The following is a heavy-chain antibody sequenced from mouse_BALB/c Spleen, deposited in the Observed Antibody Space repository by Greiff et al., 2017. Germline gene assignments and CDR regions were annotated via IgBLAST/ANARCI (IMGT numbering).Heavy chain of an antibody. J-gene: IGHJ4*01. CDR3: ARREGYSYAMDY. Sequence: EVKLMESGGGLVKPGGSLKLSCAASGFTFSSYAMSWVRQTPEKRLEWVATISSGGSYTYYPDSVKGRFTISRDNAKNTLYLQMSSLRSEDTAMYYCARREGYSYAMDYWGQGTSVTVSS. CDR2: ISSGGSYT. CDR1: GFTFSSYA. V-gene: IGHV5-9-3*01. D-gene: IGHD2-3*01.